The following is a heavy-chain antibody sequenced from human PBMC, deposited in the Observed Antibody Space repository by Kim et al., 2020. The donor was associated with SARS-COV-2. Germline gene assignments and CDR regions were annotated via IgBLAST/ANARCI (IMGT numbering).Heavy chain of an antibody. V-gene: IGHV3-48*03. D-gene: IGHD3-9*01. CDR2: ISNSGDTK. CDR1: GLTFRNYE. CDR3: ARGRSGEILTGRGGYFDF. J-gene: IGHJ4*02. Sequence: GGSLRLSCAASGLTFRNYEMNWVRQAPGKGLEWVSYISNSGDTKYYADSVKGRFTISRDNAKNSLYLQMNSLRAEDTAVYYCARGRSGEILTGRGGYFDFWGPGTLVTVSS.